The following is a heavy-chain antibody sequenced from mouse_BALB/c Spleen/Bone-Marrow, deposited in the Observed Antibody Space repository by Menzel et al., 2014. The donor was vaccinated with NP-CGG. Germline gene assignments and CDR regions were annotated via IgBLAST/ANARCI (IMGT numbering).Heavy chain of an antibody. J-gene: IGHJ3*01. CDR2: ISYSGST. D-gene: IGHD2-1*01. Sequence: EVKLVESGPGLVKPSQSLSLTRTVTGYSITSDSAWNWIRQFPGNKLEWMAYISYSGSTTYNPSLKSRISITRDTSKNQFFLQLNSVTTEDTATYYCARRGYYGTFLFAYWGQGTLVTVSA. CDR1: GYSITSDSA. V-gene: IGHV3-2*02. CDR3: ARRGYYGTFLFAY.